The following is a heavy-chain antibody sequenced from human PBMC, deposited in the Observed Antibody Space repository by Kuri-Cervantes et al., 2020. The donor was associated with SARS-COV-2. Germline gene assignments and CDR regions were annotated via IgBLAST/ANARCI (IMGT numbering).Heavy chain of an antibody. V-gene: IGHV3-74*01. CDR2: INPDGSYT. CDR1: GFTFSGHW. Sequence: GESLKISCAASGFTFSGHWIHWVRQAPGKGLVWVSRINPDGSYTNNADSVKGRFTISRDNSKNTLYLQMNNLRAEDTAVYYCAKARAGPRRYVRRPYYYNGMDVWGQGTTVTVSS. J-gene: IGHJ6*02. D-gene: IGHD3-10*02. CDR3: AKARAGPRRYVRRPYYYNGMDV.